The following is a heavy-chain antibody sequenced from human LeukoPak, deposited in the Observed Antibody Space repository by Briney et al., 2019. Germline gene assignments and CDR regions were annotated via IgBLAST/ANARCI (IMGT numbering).Heavy chain of an antibody. CDR1: GGSISSYY. Sequence: SETLSLTCTVSGGSISSYYWSWIRQPPGKGLEWIGYIYYSGSTNYNPSLKSRVTISVDTSKNQFSLKLSSVTAADTAVYYCARFPAPYSSSWFFKTTQADDYWGQGTLVTVSS. V-gene: IGHV4-59*01. J-gene: IGHJ4*02. D-gene: IGHD6-13*01. CDR3: ARFPAPYSSSWFFKTTQADDY. CDR2: IYYSGST.